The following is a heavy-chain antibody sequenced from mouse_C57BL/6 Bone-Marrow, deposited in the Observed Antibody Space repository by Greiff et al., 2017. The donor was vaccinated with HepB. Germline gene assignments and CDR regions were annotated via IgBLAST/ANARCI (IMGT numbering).Heavy chain of an antibody. CDR1: GYTFTSYW. V-gene: IGHV1-61*01. J-gene: IGHJ2*01. D-gene: IGHD1-1*01. Sequence: QVQLQQPGAELVRPGSSVKLSCKASGYTFTSYWMDWVKQRPGQGLEWIGNIYPSDSETHYNQKFKDKATLTVDKSSSTAYMQLSSLTSEDSAVYYCARGGYYGSSHYFDYWGQGTTLTVSS. CDR3: ARGGYYGSSHYFDY. CDR2: IYPSDSET.